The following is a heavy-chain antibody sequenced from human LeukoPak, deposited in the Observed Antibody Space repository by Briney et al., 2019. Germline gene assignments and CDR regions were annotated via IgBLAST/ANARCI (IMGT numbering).Heavy chain of an antibody. CDR3: ARGVLKYYYGMDV. D-gene: IGHD3-10*01. V-gene: IGHV3-53*01. CDR1: GFTVSSNY. CDR2: IYSGGST. J-gene: IGHJ6*02. Sequence: PGGSLRLSCAASGFTVSSNYMSWVRQAPGKGLEWVSVIYSGGSTYYADSVKGRFTISRDNSKNTLYLQMNSLRAEDTAVYYCARGVLKYYYGMDVWGQGATVTVSS.